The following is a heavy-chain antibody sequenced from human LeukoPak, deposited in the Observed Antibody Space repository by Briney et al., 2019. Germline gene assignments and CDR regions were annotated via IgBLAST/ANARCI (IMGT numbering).Heavy chain of an antibody. D-gene: IGHD6-13*01. CDR3: ARDSVWGQSSSWYHGLDY. J-gene: IGHJ4*02. CDR2: IIPIFGTA. CDR1: GGTFISYA. V-gene: IGHV1-69*06. Sequence: SVKVSCKASGGTFISYAISWVRQAPGQGLEWMGGIIPIFGTANYAQKFQGRVTITADKSTSTAYMELSSLGSEDTAVYYCARDSVWGQSSSWYHGLDYWGQGTLVTVSS.